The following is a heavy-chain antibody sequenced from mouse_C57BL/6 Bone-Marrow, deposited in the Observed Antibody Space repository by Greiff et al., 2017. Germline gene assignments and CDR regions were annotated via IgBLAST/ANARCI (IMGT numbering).Heavy chain of an antibody. D-gene: IGHD4-1*01. J-gene: IGHJ2*01. Sequence: DVQLQESGGGLVQPGGSMKLSCVASGFTFSNYWMNWVRQSPEKGLEWVAQIRLKSDNYATHYAESVKGRFTISRDDSKSSVYLQMNNLRAEDTGIYYCTGNGDVRDYWGQGTTLTVSS. CDR3: TGNGDVRDY. V-gene: IGHV6-3*01. CDR1: GFTFSNYW. CDR2: IRLKSDNYAT.